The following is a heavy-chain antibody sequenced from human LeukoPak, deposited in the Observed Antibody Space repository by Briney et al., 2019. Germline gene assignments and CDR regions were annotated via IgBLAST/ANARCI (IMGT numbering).Heavy chain of an antibody. V-gene: IGHV1-2*02. Sequence: EASVTVSCKASGYTFTGYYMHWVRPAPGQGLEWMGCINPNSGGTNYAQKFQGRVTMTRDTSLRTAYMELSRLRSADPAVYYCSRDAQSSGWYGGWFDPWGQGTLVTVSS. D-gene: IGHD6-19*01. CDR1: GYTFTGYY. CDR3: SRDAQSSGWYGGWFDP. CDR2: INPNSGGT. J-gene: IGHJ5*02.